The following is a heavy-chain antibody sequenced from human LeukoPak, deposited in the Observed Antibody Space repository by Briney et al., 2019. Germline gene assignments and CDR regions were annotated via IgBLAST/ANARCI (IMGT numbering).Heavy chain of an antibody. J-gene: IGHJ4*02. V-gene: IGHV4-4*02. CDR2: IAHDGTT. D-gene: IGHD1-26*01. Sequence: SETLSLTCGVAGGSIDITNYWSWVRQAPGKGLEWIGEIAHDGTTNYNPSLRSRVAMSFDRANNQFSLSLTSVTAADTAVYYCTREDRPYCPFAYWGQGVLVTVSS. CDR1: GGSIDITNY. CDR3: TREDRPYCPFAY.